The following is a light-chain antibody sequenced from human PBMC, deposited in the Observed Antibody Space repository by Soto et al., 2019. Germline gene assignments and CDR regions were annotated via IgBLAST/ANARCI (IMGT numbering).Light chain of an antibody. CDR2: YAS. Sequence: DIQMTQSPSTLSASVGDRVTITCRASQSISSWLAWYQQKPGKAPKLLIYYASSLESGVPSRFSGSGTGTEFTRTISSLQPDDFATYYCQQYNSYWTFGQGTKVEIK. J-gene: IGKJ1*01. CDR1: QSISSW. CDR3: QQYNSYWT. V-gene: IGKV1-5*01.